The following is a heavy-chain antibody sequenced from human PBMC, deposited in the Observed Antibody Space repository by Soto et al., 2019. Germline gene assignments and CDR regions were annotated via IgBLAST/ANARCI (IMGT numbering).Heavy chain of an antibody. D-gene: IGHD3-9*01. CDR2: IKQDGSEK. J-gene: IGHJ4*02. CDR3: ARRSYDILTGYYSPYFDY. CDR1: GFTFSSYW. V-gene: IGHV3-7*04. Sequence: GGSLRLSCAASGFTFSSYWMSWVRQAPGKGLEWVANIKQDGSEKYYVDSVKGRFTISRDNAKNSLYLQMNSLRAEDTAVYYCARRSYDILTGYYSPYFDYWGQGTLVTVSS.